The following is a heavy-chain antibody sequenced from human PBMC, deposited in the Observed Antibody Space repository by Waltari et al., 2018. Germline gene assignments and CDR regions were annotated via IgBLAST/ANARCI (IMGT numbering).Heavy chain of an antibody. CDR1: GGSISSYY. J-gene: IGHJ4*02. CDR2: IYYSGST. CDR3: ARDSVGAARSFDY. Sequence: QVQLQESGPGLVKPSETLSLTCTVSGGSISSYYWSWIRQPPGKGLEWIGYIYYSGSTNYHPSPKSRVTLSVDTSKNQFSLKLSSVTAADTAVYYCARDSVGAARSFDYWGQGTLVTVSS. V-gene: IGHV4-59*01. D-gene: IGHD6-6*01.